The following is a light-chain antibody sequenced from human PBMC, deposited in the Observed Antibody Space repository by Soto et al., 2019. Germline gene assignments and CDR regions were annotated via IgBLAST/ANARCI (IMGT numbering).Light chain of an antibody. CDR3: QQRSNWPPGLT. CDR2: DAS. Sequence: ENVLTQSPGTLSLSPGERATLSCRASQTVSSSLAWYQQKPGQAPRLLIYDASNRATGIPARFSGSGSGTDFTLTISSLEPEDFAVYYCQQRSNWPPGLTFGGGTKVDIK. CDR1: QTVSSS. V-gene: IGKV3-11*01. J-gene: IGKJ4*01.